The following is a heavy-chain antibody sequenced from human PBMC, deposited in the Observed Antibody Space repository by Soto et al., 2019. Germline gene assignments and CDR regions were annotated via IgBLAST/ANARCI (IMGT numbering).Heavy chain of an antibody. CDR3: AHRMTSYYDNSAYYAPFDY. Sequence: QITLKESGPTLVKPTQTLTLTCTFSGFSFTTSGVAVGWIRQPPGKALEWLAVIYWDDDKRYSPSLKNRLAITRDTSKNPVVLTMTNMDPVDTATYFCAHRMTSYYDNSAYYAPFDYWGQGTLVTVSS. CDR1: GFSFTTSGVA. J-gene: IGHJ4*02. D-gene: IGHD3-22*01. CDR2: IYWDDDK. V-gene: IGHV2-5*02.